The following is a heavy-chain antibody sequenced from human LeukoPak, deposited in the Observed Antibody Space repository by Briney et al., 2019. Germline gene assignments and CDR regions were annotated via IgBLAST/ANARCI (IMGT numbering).Heavy chain of an antibody. J-gene: IGHJ3*02. D-gene: IGHD3-10*01. CDR3: AKPYGSGSSYAFDI. CDR1: GFTFSTYW. Sequence: GGSLRLSCAASGFTFSTYWMTWVRQAPGKGLEWVSSISSSSSYIYYADSVKGRFTISRDNAKNSLYLQMNSLRAEDTAVYYCAKPYGSGSSYAFDIWGQGTMVTVSS. V-gene: IGHV3-21*01. CDR2: ISSSSSYI.